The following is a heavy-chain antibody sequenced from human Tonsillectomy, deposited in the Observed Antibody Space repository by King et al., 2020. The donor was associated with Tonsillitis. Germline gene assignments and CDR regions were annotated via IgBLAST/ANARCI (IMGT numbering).Heavy chain of an antibody. V-gene: IGHV3-23*03. CDR2: IYSGGSTT. D-gene: IGHD3-10*01. CDR1: GFTFTKYG. J-gene: IGHJ4*02. Sequence: QLQESGGGLVQPGGSLTLSCVASGFTFTKYGMSWVRQAPGKGLEWVSVIYSGGSTTHYADSVKGRFTISRDNSKNTVYLQMKSLRVEDTAVYYCAGFGGARFGKDYWGQGTLVTVSS. CDR3: AGFGGARFGKDY.